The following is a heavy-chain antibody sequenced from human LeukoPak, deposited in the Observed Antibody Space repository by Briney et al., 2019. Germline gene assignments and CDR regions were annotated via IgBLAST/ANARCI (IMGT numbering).Heavy chain of an antibody. CDR2: IYTSGST. V-gene: IGHV4-4*07. D-gene: IGHD3-22*01. J-gene: IGHJ4*02. CDR3: ARDHYYDSSGYSYYFDY. CDR1: GGFISSYY. Sequence: SETRSLTCTVSGGFISSYYWSWIRQPAGKGLEWVGRIYTSGSTNYNPSLKGRVTMSVDTSKEQFSLELSSVTAADTAVYYGARDHYYDSSGYSYYFDYWGEDTLVTVSS.